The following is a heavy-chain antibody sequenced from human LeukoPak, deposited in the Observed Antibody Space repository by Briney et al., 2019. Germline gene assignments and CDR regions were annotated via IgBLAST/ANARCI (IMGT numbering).Heavy chain of an antibody. Sequence: PGGSLRLSCAASGFTFSSYGMHWVRQAPGKGLEWVAFIRYDGSNKYYADSVKGRFTISRDNSKNTLYLQMNSLRAEDTAVYYCARLYSGYDYCFDYWGQGTLVTVSS. J-gene: IGHJ4*02. CDR1: GFTFSSYG. CDR3: ARLYSGYDYCFDY. V-gene: IGHV3-30*02. D-gene: IGHD5-12*01. CDR2: IRYDGSNK.